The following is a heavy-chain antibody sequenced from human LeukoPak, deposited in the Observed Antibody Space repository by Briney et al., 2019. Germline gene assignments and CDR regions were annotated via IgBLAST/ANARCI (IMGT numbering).Heavy chain of an antibody. CDR3: TVDTNTDSHYF. CDR2: IKSKTDGGTT. D-gene: IGHD2-8*01. V-gene: IGHV3-15*01. CDR1: GFTFSHAC. J-gene: IGHJ4*02. Sequence: PGGSLRLSCGGSGFTFSHACVTWVRQGPGQGLEWVGRIKSKTDGGTTDYAAPVKGRFTISRDDSVNTLYLQMNSLKTEDTAVYYCTVDTNTDSHYFWGQGTLVTVSS.